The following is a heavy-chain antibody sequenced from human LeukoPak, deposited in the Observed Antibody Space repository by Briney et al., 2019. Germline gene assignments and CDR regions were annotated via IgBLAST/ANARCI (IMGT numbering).Heavy chain of an antibody. J-gene: IGHJ6*04. Sequence: ASVKVSCKASGYTFTNYGISWVRQAPGQGLEWMGWISAYNGNTNYAQELQGRVTMTTDTPTSTAYMELRSLRSDDTAVYYCARNDILTGYSDYYYGMDVWGKGTTVTVSS. D-gene: IGHD3-9*01. CDR3: ARNDILTGYSDYYYGMDV. CDR1: GYTFTNYG. V-gene: IGHV1-18*04. CDR2: ISAYNGNT.